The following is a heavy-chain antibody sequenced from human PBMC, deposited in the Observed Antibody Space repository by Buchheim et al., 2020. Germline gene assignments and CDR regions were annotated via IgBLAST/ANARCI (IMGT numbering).Heavy chain of an antibody. D-gene: IGHD3-3*01. V-gene: IGHV1-2*04. J-gene: IGHJ6*02. CDR3: ASVVGSYVFWSGPPPDDYYGMDV. CDR2: INPNSGGT. Sequence: QVQLVQSGAEVKKPGASVKVSCKASGYTFTGYYMHWVRQAPGQGLEWMGWINPNSGGTNYAQKFQGWVTMTRDTSISTAYMELSRLRSDDTAVYYCASVVGSYVFWSGPPPDDYYGMDVWGQGTT. CDR1: GYTFTGYY.